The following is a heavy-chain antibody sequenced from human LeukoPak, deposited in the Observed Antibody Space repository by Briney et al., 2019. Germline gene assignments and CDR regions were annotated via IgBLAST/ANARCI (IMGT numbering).Heavy chain of an antibody. D-gene: IGHD6-13*01. Sequence: SETLSLTCTVSGGSISSYYWSWIRQPPGKGLEWIGSIYYSGSTYYNPSLKSRVTISVDTSKNQFSLKLSSVTAADTAVYYCARTTGIAAALIFGVPNWGQGTLVTVSS. J-gene: IGHJ4*02. CDR1: GGSISSYY. CDR3: ARTTGIAAALIFGVPN. CDR2: IYYSGST. V-gene: IGHV4-39*01.